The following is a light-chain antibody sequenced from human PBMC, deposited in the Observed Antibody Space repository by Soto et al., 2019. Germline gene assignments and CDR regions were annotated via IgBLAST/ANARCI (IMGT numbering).Light chain of an antibody. CDR2: SNN. J-gene: IGLJ3*02. Sequence: QSVLTQPPSASVTPGQRAIISCSGTSSNLGSNTANWYQQFPGTAPKVLIYSNNERPSRVPDRFSGSKSGTSASLAISELQSEDEADYYCAAWDDSLNGWVFGGGTQLTVL. V-gene: IGLV1-44*01. CDR1: SSNLGSNT. CDR3: AAWDDSLNGWV.